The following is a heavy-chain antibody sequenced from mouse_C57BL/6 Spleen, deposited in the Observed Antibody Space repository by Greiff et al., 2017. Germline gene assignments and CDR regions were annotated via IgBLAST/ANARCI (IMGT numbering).Heavy chain of an antibody. CDR3: APIYCGNYLAECAY. D-gene: IGHD2-1*01. CDR2: IDPANGNT. V-gene: IGHV14-3*01. CDR1: GFNIKNSY. Sequence: DVQLQESVAELVRPGASVKLSCTASGFNIKNSYMHWVKQRPEQGLEWIGRIDPANGNTKYAPKFQGKATLTADTSSNTAYLQLSSLTSEDTAIXYCAPIYCGNYLAECAYWGQGTLVTVSA. J-gene: IGHJ3*01.